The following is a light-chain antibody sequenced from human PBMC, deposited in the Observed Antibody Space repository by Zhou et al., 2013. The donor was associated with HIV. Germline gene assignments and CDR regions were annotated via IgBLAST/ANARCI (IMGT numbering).Light chain of an antibody. CDR1: QSFRTY. Sequence: EILMTQSPATLSVSPGERATLSCRASQSFRTYLAWYQQKPGQAPRLLIYGASTRATGVPARFSGSGSGTEFTLTISSLQSEDFAVYYCQQYNDRPPWTFGQGTKLEIK. V-gene: IGKV3-15*01. J-gene: IGKJ2*02. CDR2: GAS. CDR3: QQYNDRPPWT.